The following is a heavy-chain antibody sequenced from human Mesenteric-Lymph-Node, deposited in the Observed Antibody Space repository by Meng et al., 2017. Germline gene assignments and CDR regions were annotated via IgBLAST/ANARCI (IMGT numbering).Heavy chain of an antibody. Sequence: GESLKISCTAASGFSFSNAWMSWVRQAPGKGLEWVGRIKSKTDGETTDYAAPVRGRFTISRDDSKNTVYLQMNSLKTEDTAVYYCSHMRHWNDADWGQGTLVTVSS. CDR1: GFSFSNAW. J-gene: IGHJ4*02. CDR2: IKSKTDGETT. D-gene: IGHD1-1*01. CDR3: SHMRHWNDAD. V-gene: IGHV3-15*01.